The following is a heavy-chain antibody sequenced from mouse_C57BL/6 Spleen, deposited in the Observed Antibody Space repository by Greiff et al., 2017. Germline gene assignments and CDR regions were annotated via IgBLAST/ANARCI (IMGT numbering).Heavy chain of an antibody. J-gene: IGHJ3*01. V-gene: IGHV1-64*01. Sequence: VKLMESGAELVKPGASVKLSCKASGYTFTSYWMHWVKQRPGQGLEWIGMIHPNSGSTNYNEKFKSKATLTVDKSSSTAYMQLSSLTSEDSAVYYCARDYDSSSWFAYWGQGTLVTVSA. CDR2: IHPNSGST. D-gene: IGHD1-1*01. CDR3: ARDYDSSSWFAY. CDR1: GYTFTSYW.